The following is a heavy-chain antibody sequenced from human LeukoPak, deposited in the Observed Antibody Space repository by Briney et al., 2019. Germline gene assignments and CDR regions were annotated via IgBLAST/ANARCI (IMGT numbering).Heavy chain of an antibody. CDR1: GGSISSSSYY. D-gene: IGHD1-26*01. V-gene: IGHV4-39*01. Sequence: SETLSLTCTVSGGSISSSSYYWGWIRQPPGKGLEWIGSIYYSGSTYYNPSLKSRVTISVDTSKNQFSLKLSSVTAADTAVYYCARLEWELLYYFDNWGQGTLVTVSS. J-gene: IGHJ4*02. CDR2: IYYSGST. CDR3: ARLEWELLYYFDN.